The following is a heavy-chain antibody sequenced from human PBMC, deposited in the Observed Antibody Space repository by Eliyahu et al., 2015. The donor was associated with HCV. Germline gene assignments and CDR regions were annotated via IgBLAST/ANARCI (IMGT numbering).Heavy chain of an antibody. D-gene: IGHD6-19*01. CDR1: GGXISSSSYY. V-gene: IGHV4-39*01. CDR3: ARLIAVAGIRWFDP. J-gene: IGHJ5*02. CDR2: IYYSGST. Sequence: QLQLQESGPGLVKPSETLSLXCTVSGGXISSSSYYWGWIRQPPGKGLEWIGSIYYSGSTYYNPSLKSRVTISVDTSKNQFSLKLSSVTAADTAVYYCARLIAVAGIRWFDPWGQGTLVTVSS.